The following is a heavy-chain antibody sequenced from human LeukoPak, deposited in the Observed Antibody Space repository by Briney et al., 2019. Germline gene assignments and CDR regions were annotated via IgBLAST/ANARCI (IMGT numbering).Heavy chain of an antibody. Sequence: KSSETLSLTCTVSSGSISSSSYYWGWIRQPPGKGLEWIGSIYYSGSTYYNPSLKSRVTISVDTSKNQFSLKLSSVTAADTAVYYCARQGADGVVTTFDYWGQGTLVTVSS. CDR2: IYYSGST. CDR3: ARQGADGVVTTFDY. D-gene: IGHD3-3*01. J-gene: IGHJ4*02. V-gene: IGHV4-39*01. CDR1: SGSISSSSYY.